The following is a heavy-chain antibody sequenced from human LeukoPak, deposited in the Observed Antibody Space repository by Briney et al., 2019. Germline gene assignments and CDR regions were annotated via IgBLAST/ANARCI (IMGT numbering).Heavy chain of an antibody. CDR3: ARDLGANYDYVWGSYQTRDY. CDR1: GFTFSSYS. D-gene: IGHD3-16*01. CDR2: ISSSSSTI. Sequence: GGSLRLSCAASGFTFSSYSMNWVRQAPGKGLEWVSYISSSSSTIYYADSVKGRFTISRDNAKNSLYLQMNSLRAEDTAVYYCARDLGANYDYVWGSYQTRDYWGQGTLVTVSS. J-gene: IGHJ4*02. V-gene: IGHV3-48*04.